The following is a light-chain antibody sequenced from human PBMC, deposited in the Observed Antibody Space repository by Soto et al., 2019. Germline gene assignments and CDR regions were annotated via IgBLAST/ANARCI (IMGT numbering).Light chain of an antibody. CDR3: ISYTTSNTRQIV. CDR2: DVS. CDR1: SSDVGGYNY. Sequence: QSALTQPASVSGSPGQSITISCTGTSSDVGGYNYVSWYQHHPGKATKLMSFDVSNRPSGGSTRFSGSKSGNTASLTISGLQPEDEADYYCISYTTSNTRQIVFGTGTKVTVL. J-gene: IGLJ1*01. V-gene: IGLV2-14*03.